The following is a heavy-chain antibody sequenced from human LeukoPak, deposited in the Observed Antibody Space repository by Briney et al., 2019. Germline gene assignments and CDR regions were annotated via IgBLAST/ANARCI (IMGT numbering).Heavy chain of an antibody. CDR2: IYPGDSDT. V-gene: IGHV5-51*01. CDR3: AREPFQQLVRGDAFDI. Sequence: GESLKISYKGSGYSFTSYWIGWVRQMPGKGLEWMGIIYPGDSDTRYSPSFQGQVTISADKSISTAYLQWSSLKASDTAMYYCAREPFQQLVRGDAFDIWGQGTMVTVSS. J-gene: IGHJ3*02. D-gene: IGHD6-13*01. CDR1: GYSFTSYW.